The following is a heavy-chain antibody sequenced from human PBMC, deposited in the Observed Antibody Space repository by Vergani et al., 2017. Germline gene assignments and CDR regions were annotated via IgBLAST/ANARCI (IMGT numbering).Heavy chain of an antibody. CDR1: GFSLSTSGVG. CDR2: LYWDDDK. J-gene: IGHJ5*02. Sequence: QITLKESGPTLVKPTQTLTLTCTFSGFSLSTSGVGVGWIRQPPGKALEWLALLYWDDDKRYSPSLKSRLTITKDTSKNQVVLTMTNMDPVDTATYYCAHHVVATTGLLGWFDPWGQGTLVTVSS. D-gene: IGHD1-26*01. CDR3: AHHVVATTGLLGWFDP. V-gene: IGHV2-5*02.